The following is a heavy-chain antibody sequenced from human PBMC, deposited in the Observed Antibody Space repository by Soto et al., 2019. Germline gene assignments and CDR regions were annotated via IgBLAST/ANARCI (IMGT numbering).Heavy chain of an antibody. CDR2: FYYSGST. J-gene: IGHJ4*02. CDR3: ARAYYDFWSGYYSGPISFDY. D-gene: IGHD3-3*01. Sequence: PSETLSLTCTVSGGSISSGGYYWSWIRQHPGKGLERIGYFYYSGSTYYNLSLKSRVTISVDTSKNQFSLKLSSVTAADTAVYYCARAYYDFWSGYYSGPISFDYWGQGTLVTVSS. V-gene: IGHV4-31*03. CDR1: GGSISSGGYY.